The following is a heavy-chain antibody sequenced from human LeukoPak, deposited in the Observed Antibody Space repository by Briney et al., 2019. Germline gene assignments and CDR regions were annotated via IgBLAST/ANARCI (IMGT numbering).Heavy chain of an antibody. V-gene: IGHV4-34*01. D-gene: IGHD3-3*01. CDR2: INHSGST. Sequence: SETLSLTCAVYGGSFSGYYWSWIRQPPGKGLEWIGEINHSGSTNCNPSLKSRVTISVDTSKNQFSLKLSSVTAADTAVYYCALGPVYDFWSGPYFDYWGRGTLVTVSS. CDR1: GGSFSGYY. CDR3: ALGPVYDFWSGPYFDY. J-gene: IGHJ4*02.